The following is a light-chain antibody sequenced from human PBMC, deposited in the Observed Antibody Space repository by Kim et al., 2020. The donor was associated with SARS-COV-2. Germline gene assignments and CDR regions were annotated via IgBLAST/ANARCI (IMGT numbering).Light chain of an antibody. CDR1: QCVSSH. CDR2: GAS. J-gene: IGKJ4*01. CDR3: QQYNNWPPVT. V-gene: IGKV3-15*01. Sequence: SPGERATLSCRASQCVSSHLAWYQQKPGQAPRLLIYGASARATGIPARFSGSGSGTEFTLTISSLQSEDFAVYYCQQYNNWPPVTFGGGTKVDIK.